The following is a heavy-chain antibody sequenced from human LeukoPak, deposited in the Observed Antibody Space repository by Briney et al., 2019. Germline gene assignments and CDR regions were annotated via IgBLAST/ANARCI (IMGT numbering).Heavy chain of an antibody. J-gene: IGHJ6*03. Sequence: PGGSLRLSCAASGFTFSRHSMNWVRQAPGKAMEWVSSITSSGTHIFYADSVRGRFTISRDNAKNSLYLQMDSLGPDDTAVYYCARDPYSGNYGNDYYYYMDVWGKGTTVTISS. CDR2: ITSSGTHI. D-gene: IGHD1-26*01. CDR3: ARDPYSGNYGNDYYYYMDV. CDR1: GFTFSRHS. V-gene: IGHV3-21*01.